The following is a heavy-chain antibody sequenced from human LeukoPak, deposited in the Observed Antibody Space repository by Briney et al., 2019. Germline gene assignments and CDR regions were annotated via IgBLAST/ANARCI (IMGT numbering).Heavy chain of an antibody. Sequence: ASVNVSFKASGYTLTSYYMHWVRQAPGQGLEWMGRINPSGGSTSYAQKFQGRVTMTRDTSTSTVYMELSSLRSEDTAVYYCATVASGSYSYFDYWGQGTLVTVSS. CDR3: ATVASGSYSYFDY. V-gene: IGHV1-46*01. CDR2: INPSGGST. D-gene: IGHD1-26*01. J-gene: IGHJ4*02. CDR1: GYTLTSYY.